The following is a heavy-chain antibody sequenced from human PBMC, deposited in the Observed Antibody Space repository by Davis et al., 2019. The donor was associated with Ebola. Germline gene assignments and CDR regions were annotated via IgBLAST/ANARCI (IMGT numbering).Heavy chain of an antibody. D-gene: IGHD1-20*01. J-gene: IGHJ3*02. Sequence: GESLKISCKGSGYSFTNYWIGWVRQMPGKGLEWMGIIYTGDSDTRYSPSFRGQVTISADKSIKTAFLQWSSLKASDTARYYCATLRRTITGMDDGFDIWGQGTMVTVSS. CDR2: IYTGDSDT. CDR1: GYSFTNYW. V-gene: IGHV5-51*01. CDR3: ATLRRTITGMDDGFDI.